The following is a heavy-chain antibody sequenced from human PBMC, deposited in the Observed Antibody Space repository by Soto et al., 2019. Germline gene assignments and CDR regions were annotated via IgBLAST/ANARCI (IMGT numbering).Heavy chain of an antibody. CDR3: AHRHDLGGFDI. D-gene: IGHD2-15*01. V-gene: IGHV2-5*01. CDR2: INWNDDE. J-gene: IGHJ3*02. CDR1: GFSLNTRAVG. Sequence: SGPTLVNPTQTLTLTCTFSGFSLNTRAVGVGWIRQPPGKALEWLALINWNDDERYSPSLKDRLTITKDTSRSHVVPTMTNVDPVDTATYYCAHRHDLGGFDIWGQGTTVTVSS.